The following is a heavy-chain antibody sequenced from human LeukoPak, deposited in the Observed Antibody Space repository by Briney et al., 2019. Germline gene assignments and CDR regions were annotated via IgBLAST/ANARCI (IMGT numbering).Heavy chain of an antibody. V-gene: IGHV3-74*01. CDR1: GFTFSNYW. CDR3: ARDFSEYSSGWYGSY. CDR2: INSDGTST. Sequence: PGGSLRLSCAASGFTFSNYWMHWVRQAPGKGLVWVSRINSDGTSTSYADSVKGRFTISRDNAKNTLFLQMISLRAEDTAVYYCARDFSEYSSGWYGSYWGQGALVTVSS. D-gene: IGHD6-19*01. J-gene: IGHJ4*02.